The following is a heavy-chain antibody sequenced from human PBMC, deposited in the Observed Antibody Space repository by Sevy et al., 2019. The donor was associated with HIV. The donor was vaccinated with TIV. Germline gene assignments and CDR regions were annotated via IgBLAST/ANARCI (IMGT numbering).Heavy chain of an antibody. V-gene: IGHV5-51*01. CDR1: GYSFTSYW. D-gene: IGHD3-3*01. CDR2: NYPGDSET. Sequence: GESLKISCKGSGYSFTSYWIGWVRQLPGKGLEWMGINYPGDSETSYTPSVQGQVTISADKSISTAYLQWSSRKASDTAMYYCARAESITIFGVVIAGKYYFDCWGQGTLVTVSS. J-gene: IGHJ4*02. CDR3: ARAESITIFGVVIAGKYYFDC.